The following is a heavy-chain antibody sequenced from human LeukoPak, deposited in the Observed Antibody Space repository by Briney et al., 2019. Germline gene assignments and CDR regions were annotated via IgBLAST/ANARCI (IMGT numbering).Heavy chain of an antibody. CDR1: GFTFSSYA. J-gene: IGHJ4*02. V-gene: IGHV3-23*01. CDR2: ISGSGGST. CDR3: AKDVRWFGELYETYYFDY. D-gene: IGHD3-10*01. Sequence: GGSLRLSCAASGFTFSSYAMSWVRQAPGKGLEWVSAISGSGGSTYYADSVKGRFTISRDNSKNTLYLQMNSLRAEDTAVYYCAKDVRWFGELYETYYFDYWGQGTLVTVSS.